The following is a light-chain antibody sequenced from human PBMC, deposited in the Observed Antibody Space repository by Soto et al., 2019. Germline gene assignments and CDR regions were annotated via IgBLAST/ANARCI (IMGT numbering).Light chain of an antibody. CDR3: QQRNSWPPTFT. V-gene: IGKV1-5*03. CDR2: KAS. J-gene: IGKJ5*01. CDR1: QTISSW. Sequence: DIQMTQSPSTLSASIVDQVSITCRASQTISSWLAWYQQKPGKAPKLLIYKASTLKSGVPSRFSGSGSGTDFTLTISSLEPEDFAVYYCQQRNSWPPTFTFGQGTRLEIK.